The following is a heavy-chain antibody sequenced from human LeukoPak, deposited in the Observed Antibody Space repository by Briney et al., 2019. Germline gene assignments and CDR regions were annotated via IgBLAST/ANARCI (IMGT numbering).Heavy chain of an antibody. CDR3: AKVRGYSSTWYYFDY. CDR1: GFTFSIYG. V-gene: IGHV3-23*01. J-gene: IGHJ4*02. CDR2: ISGSGGST. Sequence: GGSLRLYCAASGFTFSIYGMSWLRQAPGKGLEWVSAISGSGGSTYYADSVKGRFTISRDNSKNTLYLQMNGLRAEDTAVYYCAKVRGYSSTWYYFDYWGQGTLVTVSS. D-gene: IGHD6-13*01.